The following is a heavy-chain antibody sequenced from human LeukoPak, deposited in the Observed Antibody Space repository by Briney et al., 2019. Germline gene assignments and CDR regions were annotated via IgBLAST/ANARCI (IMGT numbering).Heavy chain of an antibody. J-gene: IGHJ6*02. CDR1: GYTFTSYG. D-gene: IGHD3-3*01. Sequence: ASVKVSCKASGYTFTSYGISWVRQAPGQGLEWMGWISAYNGNTNYAQKLQGRVTMTTDTSTSTAYMELRSLRSDDTAVYYCARDPDYDFWSGYFYYYYGMDVWGQGTTVTVSS. V-gene: IGHV1-18*01. CDR2: ISAYNGNT. CDR3: ARDPDYDFWSGYFYYYYGMDV.